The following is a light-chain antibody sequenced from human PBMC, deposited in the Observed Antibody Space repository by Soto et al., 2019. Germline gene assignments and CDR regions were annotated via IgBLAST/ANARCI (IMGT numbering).Light chain of an antibody. V-gene: IGLV2-14*01. CDR1: SSDVGGYNY. CDR3: SSYTSSSTLPYV. Sequence: QSALTQPASVSGSPGQSITISCTGTSSDVGGYNYASWYQQHPGKAPKLMIYDVSNRPSGVSNRFSGSKSGNTASLTTSGLQAEDEAHYYCSSYTSSSTLPYVFGTGTKVTVL. J-gene: IGLJ1*01. CDR2: DVS.